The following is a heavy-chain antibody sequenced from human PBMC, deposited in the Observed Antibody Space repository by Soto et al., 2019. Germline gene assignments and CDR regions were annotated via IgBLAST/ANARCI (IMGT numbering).Heavy chain of an antibody. CDR1: GFTFSSYA. Sequence: VGSLRLSCAASGFTFSSYAMHWVRQAPGKGLEWVAVISYDGSNKYYADSVKGRFTISRDNSKNTLYLQMNSLRAEDTAVYYCARDLERDIVVVTATFDYCGQGTLVTVSS. CDR3: ARDLERDIVVVTATFDY. D-gene: IGHD2-21*02. V-gene: IGHV3-30-3*01. CDR2: ISYDGSNK. J-gene: IGHJ4*02.